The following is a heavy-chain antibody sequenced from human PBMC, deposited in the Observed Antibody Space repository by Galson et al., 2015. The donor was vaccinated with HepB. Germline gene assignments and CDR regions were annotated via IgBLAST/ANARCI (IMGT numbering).Heavy chain of an antibody. D-gene: IGHD3-10*01. CDR3: ARGAYYEGSGSFWAWDY. Sequence: RLSCAASGFIVSRYYMSWVRQAPGKGLEWVSVYYSGGSTYYADFVKDRFIISRDNSKNTVDLQMNGLRGEDTAVYFCARGAYYEGSGSFWAWDYWGQGTLVTVYS. CDR2: YYSGGST. CDR1: GFIVSRYY. J-gene: IGHJ4*02. V-gene: IGHV3-66*01.